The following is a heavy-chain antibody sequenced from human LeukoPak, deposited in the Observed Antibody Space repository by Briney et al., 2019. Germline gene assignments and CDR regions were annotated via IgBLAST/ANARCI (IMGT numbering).Heavy chain of an antibody. CDR2: IYTSGST. V-gene: IGHV4-61*02. J-gene: IGHJ4*02. CDR1: GGSISSGTYY. D-gene: IGHD5-12*01. CDR3: ARARYSGYSGYDPFDY. Sequence: TPSQTLSLTCTVSGGSISSGTYYWSWIRQPAGKGLEWIGRIYTSGSTNYNPSLKSRVTISVDTSKNQFSLKLSSVTAADTAVYYCARARYSGYSGYDPFDYWGQGTLVTVSS.